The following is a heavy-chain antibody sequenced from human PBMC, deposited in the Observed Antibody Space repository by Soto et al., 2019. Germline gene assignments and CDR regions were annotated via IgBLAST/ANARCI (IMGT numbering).Heavy chain of an antibody. V-gene: IGHV1-18*01. CDR3: ARGDYYDSSGYYNY. CDR1: GYTFINHG. D-gene: IGHD3-22*01. CDR2: IRFYNDNT. Sequence: ASVKVSCKASGYTFINHGISWVRQAPGQGLEWMGGIRFYNDNTNYAPKFQGRVTMTTDTSTSTGHMELRSLRSEDTAVYYCARGDYYDSSGYYNYWGQGTLVTVSS. J-gene: IGHJ4*02.